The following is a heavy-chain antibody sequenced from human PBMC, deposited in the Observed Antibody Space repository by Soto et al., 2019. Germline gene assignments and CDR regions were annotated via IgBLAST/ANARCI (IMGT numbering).Heavy chain of an antibody. CDR2: IKQDGGER. V-gene: IGHV3-7*03. Sequence: EVQLVESGGGLVQPGGPLRLSFAASGLTLISYWMSWVRQAPGKGLEWGANIKQDGGERKYVDSVKGRFTISRDNAKNSLYLQMNSLRADDTAVYYCAKTTIVLPAATNRGAPYNYYALDVWGQGTTVTVSS. D-gene: IGHD2-8*02. CDR3: AKTTIVLPAATNRGAPYNYYALDV. J-gene: IGHJ6*02. CDR1: GLTLISYW.